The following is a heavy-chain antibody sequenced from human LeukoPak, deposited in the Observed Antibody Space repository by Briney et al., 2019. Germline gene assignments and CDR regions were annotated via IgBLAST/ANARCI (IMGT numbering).Heavy chain of an antibody. D-gene: IGHD1-1*01. CDR1: GXTFSSYG. CDR2: ISYDGSNK. CDR3: AKEGTI. V-gene: IGHV3-30*18. J-gene: IGHJ4*02. Sequence: GGSLRLSCAASGXTFSSYGMHWVRQAPGKGLEWVAVISYDGSNKYYADSVKGRFTISRDNSKNTLYLQMNSLRAEDTAVYYCAKEGTIWGQGTLVTVSS.